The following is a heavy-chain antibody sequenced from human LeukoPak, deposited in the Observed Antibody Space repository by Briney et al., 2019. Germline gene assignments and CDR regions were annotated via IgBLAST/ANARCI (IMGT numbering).Heavy chain of an antibody. Sequence: PSESLSLTCTVSGGSISSYYWSWIRQPPGKGLEWMGYIYFRGTTNYHPSIKSRVTISVDTSKNQFSLKLTSVTTADTAVYYCARAPGAPLDYWGQGSLVTVSS. CDR1: GGSISSYY. V-gene: IGHV4-59*01. J-gene: IGHJ4*02. CDR2: IYFRGTT. D-gene: IGHD7-27*01. CDR3: ARAPGAPLDY.